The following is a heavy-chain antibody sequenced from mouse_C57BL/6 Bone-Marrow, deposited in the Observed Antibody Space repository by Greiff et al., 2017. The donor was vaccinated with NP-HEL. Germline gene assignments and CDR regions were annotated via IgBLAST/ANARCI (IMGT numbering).Heavy chain of an antibody. Sequence: EVKLVESGGGLVQPGGSMKLSCVASGFTFSNYWMNWVRQSPEKGLEWVAQIRLKSDNYATHYAESVKGRFTISRDDSKSSVYLQMNNLRAEDTGIYYCTGRLLRTYYAMDYWGQGTSVTVSS. J-gene: IGHJ4*01. V-gene: IGHV6-3*01. CDR1: GFTFSNYW. CDR3: TGRLLRTYYAMDY. D-gene: IGHD1-1*01. CDR2: IRLKSDNYAT.